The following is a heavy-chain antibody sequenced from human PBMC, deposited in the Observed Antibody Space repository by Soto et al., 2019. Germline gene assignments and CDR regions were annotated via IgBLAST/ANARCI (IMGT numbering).Heavy chain of an antibody. J-gene: IGHJ5*02. CDR2: IYGSGST. V-gene: IGHV4-4*07. D-gene: IGHD3-3*01. Sequence: LSLTCTISGGAIGSHYWTWIRQPAGKGLEWIGRIYGSGSTKYNPSLQSRVTMSLDTSKNQFSLRLESVTAADTAVYYCARGQRFSDWFDPWGQGTLVTVSS. CDR3: ARGQRFSDWFDP. CDR1: GGAIGSHY.